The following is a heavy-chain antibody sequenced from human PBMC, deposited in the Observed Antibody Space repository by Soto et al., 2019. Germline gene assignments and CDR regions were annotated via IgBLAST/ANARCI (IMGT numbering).Heavy chain of an antibody. D-gene: IGHD4-17*01. J-gene: IGHJ6*02. CDR2: ISFVGSNE. V-gene: IGHV3-30-3*01. Sequence: PGGSLRLSCAASGFTFSDYAMHWVRQAPGKGLEWVAIISFVGSNEHYADSVQGRFTISRDNSENTLYLQMNSLRAEDTAVYYCARPAATVTSSTGMDVWGQGTTVTV. CDR1: GFTFSDYA. CDR3: ARPAATVTSSTGMDV.